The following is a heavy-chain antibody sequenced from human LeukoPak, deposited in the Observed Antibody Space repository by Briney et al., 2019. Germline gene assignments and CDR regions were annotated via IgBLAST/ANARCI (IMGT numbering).Heavy chain of an antibody. CDR1: GGSISSYY. CDR3: ARLGAGPTYYDFWSGYFSFYFDY. D-gene: IGHD3-3*01. Sequence: TSETLSLTCTVSGGSISSYYWSWIRQPSGKGLEWIGYIYYSGSTNYNPSLKSRVTISVDTSKNHFSLKLSSVTAADTAVYYCARLGAGPTYYDFWSGYFSFYFDYWGQGTLVTVSS. J-gene: IGHJ4*02. CDR2: IYYSGST. V-gene: IGHV4-59*08.